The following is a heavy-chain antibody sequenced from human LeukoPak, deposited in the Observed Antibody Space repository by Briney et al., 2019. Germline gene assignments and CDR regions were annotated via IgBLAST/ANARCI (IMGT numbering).Heavy chain of an antibody. D-gene: IGHD2-15*01. J-gene: IGHJ4*02. V-gene: IGHV3-23*01. CDR3: ASTPVVVAAILN. CDR2: ISGSGGST. Sequence: GSLSLSCAASGCPFSSYAMSWVRQAPGKGLEWVSAISGSGGSTYYADSVKGRFTISRDNSKNTLYLQMNSLRAEDTAVYYCASTPVVVAAILNWGQGTLVTVSS. CDR1: GCPFSSYA.